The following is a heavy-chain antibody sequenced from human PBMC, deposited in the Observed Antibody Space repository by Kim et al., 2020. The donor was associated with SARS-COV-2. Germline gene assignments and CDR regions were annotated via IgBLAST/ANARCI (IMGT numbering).Heavy chain of an antibody. Sequence: GGSLRLSCAASGFTFSSYAMHWVRQAPGKGLEWVAVISYDGSNKYYADSVKGRFTISRDNSKNTLYLQMNSLRAEDTAVYYCARKGVYSSGWRDYFDYWGQGTLVTVSS. D-gene: IGHD6-19*01. J-gene: IGHJ4*02. V-gene: IGHV3-30*04. CDR2: ISYDGSNK. CDR1: GFTFSSYA. CDR3: ARKGVYSSGWRDYFDY.